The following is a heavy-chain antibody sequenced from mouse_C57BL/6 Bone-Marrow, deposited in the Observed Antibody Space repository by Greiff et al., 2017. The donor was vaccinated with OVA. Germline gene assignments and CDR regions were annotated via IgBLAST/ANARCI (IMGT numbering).Heavy chain of an antibody. D-gene: IGHD2-1*01. CDR3: ARGGSTGY. CDR1: GYTFTDYY. Sequence: VQLVESGAELVRPGASVKLSCKASGYTFTDYYINWVKQRPGQGLEWIARIYPGSGNTYYNEKFKGKATLTAEKSSSTAYMQLSSLTSEDSAVYFCARGGSTGYWGQGTTLTVSS. J-gene: IGHJ2*01. V-gene: IGHV1-76*01. CDR2: IYPGSGNT.